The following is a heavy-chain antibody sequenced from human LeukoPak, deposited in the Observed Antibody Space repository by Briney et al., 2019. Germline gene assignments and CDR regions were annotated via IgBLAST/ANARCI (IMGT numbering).Heavy chain of an antibody. CDR3: AKDYGMYDAFDI. CDR2: ISSSGGAT. Sequence: GGSLRLSCAVSGFTFSSYAMSWVRQAPGKGLEWVSAISSSGGATYYADSVKGRFTISRDNSKNTLYLQMNSLRAEDTAVYYCAKDYGMYDAFDIWGQGTMVTVSS. D-gene: IGHD3-10*01. J-gene: IGHJ3*02. V-gene: IGHV3-23*01. CDR1: GFTFSSYA.